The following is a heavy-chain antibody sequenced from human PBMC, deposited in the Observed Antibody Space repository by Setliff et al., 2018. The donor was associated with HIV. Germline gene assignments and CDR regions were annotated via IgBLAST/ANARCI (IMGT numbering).Heavy chain of an antibody. CDR1: GGSTSNYH. CDR2: SYISGST. Sequence: SETLSLTCTVSGGSTSNYHWSWIRQPAGKGLEWIGRSYISGSTNYNPSLKSRVTMSVDTSKNQFSLKLSSVTAADTAVYYCARSSSSWSGWFDPWGQGTLVTVSS. J-gene: IGHJ5*02. D-gene: IGHD6-13*01. V-gene: IGHV4-4*07. CDR3: ARSSSSWSGWFDP.